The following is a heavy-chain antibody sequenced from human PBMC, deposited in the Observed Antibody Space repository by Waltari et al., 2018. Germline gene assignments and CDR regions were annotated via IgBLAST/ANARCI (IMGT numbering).Heavy chain of an antibody. J-gene: IGHJ4*02. CDR3: AKAEGSGVLEWEVSLDY. Sequence: QVQLVESGGGVVQPGRSLRLACAASGLTFGSYGMHWVRQGPGKGLEWVATIAYDGHKKYYADSVKGRFTISRDRAKRTWDLQMDRLRVEDTSVYYCAKAEGSGVLEWEVSLDYRGQGTLVTVSS. V-gene: IGHV3-30*18. D-gene: IGHD3-3*01. CDR1: GLTFGSYG. CDR2: IAYDGHKK.